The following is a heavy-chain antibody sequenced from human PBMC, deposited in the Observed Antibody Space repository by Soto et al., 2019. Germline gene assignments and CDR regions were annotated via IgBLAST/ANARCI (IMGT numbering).Heavy chain of an antibody. CDR1: GFTFSSNA. J-gene: IGHJ6*02. Sequence: EVQLLESGGGLVQPGGSLRLSCAASGFTFSSNAMSWVRQAPGKGLEWVSAISGSGGSTYYADSVKGRFTISRDNSKNTLYLQMNSLRAEDTAVYYCAKSVYYGSGSYVSYYYYGMDVWGQGTTVTVSS. CDR3: AKSVYYGSGSYVSYYYYGMDV. CDR2: ISGSGGST. D-gene: IGHD3-10*01. V-gene: IGHV3-23*01.